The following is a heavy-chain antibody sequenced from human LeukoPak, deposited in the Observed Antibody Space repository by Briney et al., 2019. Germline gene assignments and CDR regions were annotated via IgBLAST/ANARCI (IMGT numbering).Heavy chain of an antibody. CDR2: IDTDEGST. CDR3: ARDGSLPDY. J-gene: IGHJ4*02. Sequence: QPGGSLRLSCAASGFTFSSYWMHWVRQAPGKGLVWVSRIDTDEGSTSYADSVKGRFTISRDNAKNTLYLQMNSLKAEDTAVYYCARDGSLPDYWGQGTLVTVS. V-gene: IGHV3-74*01. CDR1: GFTFSSYW.